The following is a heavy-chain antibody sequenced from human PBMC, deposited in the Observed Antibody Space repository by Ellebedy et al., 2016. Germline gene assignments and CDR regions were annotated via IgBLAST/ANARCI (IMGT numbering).Heavy chain of an antibody. CDR3: ARGVGGTSLNWFDP. Sequence: GESLKISCAASGFTLSDYSMNWVRQAPGKGLEWVSSITSSSSYIFYADSVKGRFTISRDNAKNSVYLQMNSLRGEDTALYYCARGVGGTSLNWFDPWGQGTLVTVS. CDR2: ITSSSSYI. J-gene: IGHJ5*02. CDR1: GFTLSDYS. V-gene: IGHV3-21*01. D-gene: IGHD3-16*01.